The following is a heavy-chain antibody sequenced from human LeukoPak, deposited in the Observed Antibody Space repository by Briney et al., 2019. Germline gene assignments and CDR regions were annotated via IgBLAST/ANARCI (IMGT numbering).Heavy chain of an antibody. D-gene: IGHD6-13*01. CDR2: IYPGDSDT. J-gene: IGHJ5*02. Sequence: GESLKIFCKGSGYSFTSYWIGWVRQMPGKGLEWMGIIYPGDSDTRYSPSFQGQVTISADKSIRTAYLQWSSLKASDTAMYYCARHRRAAGTGAWFDPWGQGTLVTVSS. CDR1: GYSFTSYW. V-gene: IGHV5-51*01. CDR3: ARHRRAAGTGAWFDP.